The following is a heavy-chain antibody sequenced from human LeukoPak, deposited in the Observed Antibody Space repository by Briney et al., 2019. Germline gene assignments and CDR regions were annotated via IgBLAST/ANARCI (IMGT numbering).Heavy chain of an antibody. D-gene: IGHD4-17*01. J-gene: IGHJ4*02. Sequence: SETLSLTCTVSGASISSSSSSWGWVRQPPGKGPERIGSIYYSGLTYDNPSLKSRVSISVDPSKNHFSLKVSSVTAADTAVYYCASGTFDDYGDYDRGDYFDHWGQGTLVTVSS. CDR1: GASISSSSSS. CDR2: IYYSGLT. V-gene: IGHV4-39*02. CDR3: ASGTFDDYGDYDRGDYFDH.